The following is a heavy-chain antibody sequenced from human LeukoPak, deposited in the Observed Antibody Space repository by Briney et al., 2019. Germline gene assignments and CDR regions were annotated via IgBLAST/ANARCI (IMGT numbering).Heavy chain of an antibody. D-gene: IGHD3-10*02. Sequence: GGSLRLSRAASGFTFTNYWMTWVRQAPGKGLEWVANIMKDGGDKYYVDSVKGRFTISRDNAKNSVYLQMDGLRAEDTAVYYCVRDRDYYVFDLWGQGTLVTVSS. CDR1: GFTFTNYW. CDR2: IMKDGGDK. CDR3: VRDRDYYVFDL. V-gene: IGHV3-7*01. J-gene: IGHJ4*02.